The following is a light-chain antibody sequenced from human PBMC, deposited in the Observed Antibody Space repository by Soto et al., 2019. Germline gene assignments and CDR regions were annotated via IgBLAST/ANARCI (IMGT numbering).Light chain of an antibody. CDR2: EVS. CDR3: NSYTSSSTHV. V-gene: IGLV2-14*01. CDR1: SSDVGGYNY. Sequence: QSALTQPRSVSGSPGQSVTISCTGTSSDVGGYNYVSWYQQHPGKAPKVMIFEVSNRPSGVSNRFSGSKSGNTASLTISGLQAEDEADYYCNSYTSSSTHVFGTGTKVTVL. J-gene: IGLJ1*01.